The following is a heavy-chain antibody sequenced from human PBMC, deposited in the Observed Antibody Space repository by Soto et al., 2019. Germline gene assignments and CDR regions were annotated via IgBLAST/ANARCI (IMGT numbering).Heavy chain of an antibody. V-gene: IGHV3-21*01. CDR2: ISSSSSYI. J-gene: IGHJ4*02. Sequence: EVQLVESGGGLVKPGRSLRLSCAASGFTFSSYSMNWVRQAPGKGLEWVSSISSSSSYIYYADSVKGRFTISRDNAKNSLYLQMNSLRAEDTAVYYCARGGSGLDTDYWGQGTLVTVSS. D-gene: IGHD2-15*01. CDR1: GFTFSSYS. CDR3: ARGGSGLDTDY.